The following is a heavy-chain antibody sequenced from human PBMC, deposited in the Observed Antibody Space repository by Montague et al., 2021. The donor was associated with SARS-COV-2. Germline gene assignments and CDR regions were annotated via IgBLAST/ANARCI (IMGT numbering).Heavy chain of an antibody. Sequence: SETLSLTCAVYGGSFSGYYWSWIRQPPGKGLEWIGEINHSGSTNYNPSLKSRVTISVDTSKYQFSLKLSSVTAADTAVYYCARGSTVTHYWGQGTLVTVSS. CDR1: GGSFSGYY. CDR3: ARGSTVTHY. CDR2: INHSGST. D-gene: IGHD4-17*01. J-gene: IGHJ4*02. V-gene: IGHV4-34*01.